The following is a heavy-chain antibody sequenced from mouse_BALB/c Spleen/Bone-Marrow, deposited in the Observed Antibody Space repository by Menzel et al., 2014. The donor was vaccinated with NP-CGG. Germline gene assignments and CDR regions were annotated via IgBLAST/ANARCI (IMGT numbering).Heavy chain of an antibody. CDR1: GYAFSIYW. CDR3: ARGGISIDY. V-gene: IGHV1-80*01. Sequence: VNVVESGAELVRPGSSVKISCKASGYAFSIYWMNWVKQRPGQGLEWIGQIYHGDDDTDYNGKFKGKATLTADRSSSTAYMQLNSLTSEDSAVYFCARGGISIDYWGQGTTLTVSS. J-gene: IGHJ2*01. CDR2: IYHGDDDT.